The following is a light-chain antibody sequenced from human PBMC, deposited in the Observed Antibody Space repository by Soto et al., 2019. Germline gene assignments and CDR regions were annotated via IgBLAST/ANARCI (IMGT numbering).Light chain of an antibody. CDR2: GNS. CDR3: QSYDSSLSVRYV. V-gene: IGLV1-40*01. J-gene: IGLJ1*01. Sequence: QLVLTQPPSVSGAPGQRVTISCTGSSSNIGAGYDVHWYQQLPGTAPKLLIYGNSNRPSGVPDRFSGSKSGTSASLAITGLQAEDEADYYCQSYDSSLSVRYVFGTGTKLTVL. CDR1: SSNIGAGYD.